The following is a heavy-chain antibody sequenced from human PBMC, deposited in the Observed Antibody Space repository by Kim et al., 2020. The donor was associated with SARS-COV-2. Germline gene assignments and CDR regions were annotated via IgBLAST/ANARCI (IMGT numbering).Heavy chain of an antibody. CDR2: MYYHGKT. V-gene: IGHV4-39*01. CDR3: VLEYPVAPIGADVKRFDY. D-gene: IGHD6-13*01. Sequence: SETLSLTCTVSGGSISSTNYYWGWIRQPPGKGLEWIGSMYYHGKTYYNPSLKSRITMSVDTSQNQFSLKVTSVTAADTAVYYCVLEYPVAPIGADVKRFDYWGQGTQVTVSA. CDR1: GGSISSTNYY. J-gene: IGHJ4*02.